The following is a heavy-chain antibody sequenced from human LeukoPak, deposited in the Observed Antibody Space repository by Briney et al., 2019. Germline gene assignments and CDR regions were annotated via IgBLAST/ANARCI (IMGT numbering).Heavy chain of an antibody. D-gene: IGHD2-15*01. Sequence: SETLSLTCTVSGGSINSYYWNWIRQPAGKGLEWIGRIYTSGSTNRNPSLKSRVTMSLDTSKNQFSLKLTSVTAADTAVYYCATRVAATGEDYWGRGTLVTVSS. J-gene: IGHJ4*02. CDR2: IYTSGST. V-gene: IGHV4-4*07. CDR1: GGSINSYY. CDR3: ATRVAATGEDY.